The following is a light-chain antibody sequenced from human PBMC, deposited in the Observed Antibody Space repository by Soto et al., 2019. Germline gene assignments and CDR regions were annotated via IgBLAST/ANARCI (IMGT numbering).Light chain of an antibody. CDR1: SSDVGGYSY. CDR2: DVT. J-gene: IGLJ1*01. CDR3: CSYVDNYNFV. V-gene: IGLV2-11*01. Sequence: QSALTQPLSVSGSPGQSVTISCTGTSSDVGGYSYVSWYQQHPGKAPKLVIYDVTKRPSGVPDRFSGSKSGNTASLTISGLQAEDEADYSCCSYVDNYNFVFGTGKKVTV.